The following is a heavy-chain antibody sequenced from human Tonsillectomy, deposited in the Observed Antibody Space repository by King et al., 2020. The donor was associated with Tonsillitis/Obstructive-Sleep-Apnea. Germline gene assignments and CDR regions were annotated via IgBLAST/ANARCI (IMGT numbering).Heavy chain of an antibody. CDR2: INHSGST. CDR1: GGSFSGYY. V-gene: IGHV4-34*01. J-gene: IGHJ5*02. CDR3: ARVGCNSTSCYEGFYNWFDP. D-gene: IGHD2-2*01. Sequence: VQLQQWGAGLLKPSETLSLTCAVYGGSFSGYYWSWIRQPPGKGLEWIGEINHSGSTNYNPSLKSRVTISVDTSTNQFSLKLSSVTAADTAVYYCARVGCNSTSCYEGFYNWFDPWGQGTLVTVSS.